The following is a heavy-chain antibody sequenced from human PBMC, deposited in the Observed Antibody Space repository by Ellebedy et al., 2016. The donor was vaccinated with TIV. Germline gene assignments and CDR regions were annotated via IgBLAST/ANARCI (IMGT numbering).Heavy chain of an antibody. CDR2: IISGGSHI. CDR1: GYRFSDYH. Sequence: PGGSLRLSCAASGYRFSDYHMTWIRQAPGKGLEWVSYIISGGSHIYYADSVQGRFTTSRDNAENSLHLQMNSLRPEDTAIYYCARDRGVGGAFDVWGRGTMVSVSS. D-gene: IGHD2-8*02. CDR3: ARDRGVGGAFDV. J-gene: IGHJ3*01. V-gene: IGHV3-11*01.